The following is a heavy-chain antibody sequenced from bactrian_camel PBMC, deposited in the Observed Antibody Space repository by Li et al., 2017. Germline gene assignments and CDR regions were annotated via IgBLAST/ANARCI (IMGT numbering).Heavy chain of an antibody. D-gene: IGHD2*01. Sequence: HVQLVESGGGSVQAGGSLRLSCAASVSTFSGNCMAWFRQAPGKEREGVAFIYTGGGSTYYADSVRGRFTIFQLDSDNTLNLHMNNLQVDDTDVYYCTVSGRDGSHCYTGHNHWGQWTQVTVS. V-gene: IGHV3S1*01. CDR3: TVSGRDGSHCYTGHNH. CDR1: VSTFSGNC. CDR2: IYTGGGST. J-gene: IGHJ4*01.